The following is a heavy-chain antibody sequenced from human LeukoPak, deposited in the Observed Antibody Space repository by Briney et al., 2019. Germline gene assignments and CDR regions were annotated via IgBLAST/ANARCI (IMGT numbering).Heavy chain of an antibody. D-gene: IGHD6-19*01. J-gene: IGHJ3*02. CDR3: ATGYGSGRGAFDI. Sequence: GVSLKIACVGSGYSFTSYWIGWVRPMPGKGLEWMGIIYPGDSDTRYSPSFQGQVTISADKSISTAYLQWSSLKASDTAMYYCATGYGSGRGAFDIWGQGTMVTVSS. CDR1: GYSFTSYW. CDR2: IYPGDSDT. V-gene: IGHV5-51*01.